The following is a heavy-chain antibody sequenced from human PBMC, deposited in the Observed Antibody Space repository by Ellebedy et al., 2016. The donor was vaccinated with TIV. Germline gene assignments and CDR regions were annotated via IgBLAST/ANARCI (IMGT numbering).Heavy chain of an antibody. CDR3: ASVPSAGADF. V-gene: IGHV1-18*01. J-gene: IGHJ4*02. D-gene: IGHD4-17*01. CDR1: GYTFNSHG. Sequence: ASVKVSCKSSGYTFNSHGISWIRQAPGRGLEWMGVLDARVGSTTYKESLQGRLTMTRDTSTRTVYMELRSLRFEDTAMYYCASVPSAGADFWGQGTLVTVSS. CDR2: LDARVGST.